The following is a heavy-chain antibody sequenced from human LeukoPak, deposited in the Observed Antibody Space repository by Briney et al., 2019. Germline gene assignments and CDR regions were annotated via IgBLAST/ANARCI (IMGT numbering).Heavy chain of an antibody. D-gene: IGHD3-9*01. CDR1: GDSIRNYY. V-gene: IGHV4-59*01. CDR3: ARGNDYYDILTGYYPQPFDY. Sequence: SETLSLTCIVSGDSIRNYYWNWIRQPPGKGLEWIGFGHYSGSTFYNPSLKSRVTISVDTSKNQFSLKLTSVTAADTAVYYCARGNDYYDILTGYYPQPFDYWGQGTLVTVSS. J-gene: IGHJ4*02. CDR2: GHYSGST.